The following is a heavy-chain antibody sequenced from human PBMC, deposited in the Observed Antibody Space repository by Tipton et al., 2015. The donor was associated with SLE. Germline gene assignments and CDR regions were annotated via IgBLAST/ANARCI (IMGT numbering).Heavy chain of an antibody. Sequence: TLSLTCTVSGYSISSGYYWSWIRQPPGKGLEWIGEINHSGSTNYNPSLKSRVTISVDTSKNQFSLKLSSVTAADTAVYYCAGLYSSSWLPFGYYYYGMYVWGQGTTVTVSS. J-gene: IGHJ6*02. V-gene: IGHV4-38-2*02. D-gene: IGHD6-13*01. CDR1: GYSISSGYY. CDR3: AGLYSSSWLPFGYYYYGMYV. CDR2: INHSGST.